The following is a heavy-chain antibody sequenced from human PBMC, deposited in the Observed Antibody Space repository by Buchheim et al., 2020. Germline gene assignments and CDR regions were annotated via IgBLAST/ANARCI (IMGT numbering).Heavy chain of an antibody. D-gene: IGHD1-26*01. CDR2: ISYDGSNK. J-gene: IGHJ6*02. CDR3: ARDNSGSYYFSYYYYGMDV. Sequence: QVQLVESGGGVVQPGRSLRLSCAASGFTFSSYAMHWVRQAPGKGLEWVAVISYDGSNKYYADSVKGRFTISSDNSKNTLYLQMNSLRAEDTAVYYCARDNSGSYYFSYYYYGMDVWGQGTT. V-gene: IGHV3-30-3*01. CDR1: GFTFSSYA.